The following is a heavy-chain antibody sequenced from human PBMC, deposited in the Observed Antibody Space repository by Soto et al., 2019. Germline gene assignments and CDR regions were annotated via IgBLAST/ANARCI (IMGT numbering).Heavy chain of an antibody. CDR3: AREPNY. J-gene: IGHJ4*02. Sequence: QLQLQESGSGLVKHSQTLSLTCAVSGGSISSGGYSWSWIRQPPGKGLVLIGYIYHSGSNYYNPYHQNGVTISVDRSTNQSSLKLSYVTAADTAGYYWAREPNYWGQGTLVTVSS. V-gene: IGHV4-30-2*01. CDR2: IYHSGSN. CDR1: GGSISSGGYS.